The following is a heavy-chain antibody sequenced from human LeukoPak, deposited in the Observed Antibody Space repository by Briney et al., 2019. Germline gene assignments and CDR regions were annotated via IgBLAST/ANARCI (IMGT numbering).Heavy chain of an antibody. V-gene: IGHV4-39*07. D-gene: IGHD2-2*01. CDR2: IYYSGST. CDR3: ARSNPYCSSTSCYGYYYYYYMDV. Sequence: SETLSLTCTVSGGSISSSSYYWGWIRQPPGKGLEWIGSIYYSGSTYYNPSLKSRVTIPVDTSKNQFSLKLSSVTAADTAVYYCARSNPYCSSTSCYGYYYYYYMDVWGKGTTVTVSS. CDR1: GGSISSSSYY. J-gene: IGHJ6*03.